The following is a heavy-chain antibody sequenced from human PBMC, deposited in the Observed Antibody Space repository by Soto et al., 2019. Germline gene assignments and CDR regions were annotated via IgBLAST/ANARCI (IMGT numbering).Heavy chain of an antibody. CDR1: GYSFTSYW. D-gene: IGHD3-22*01. Sequence: LGESLKISCKGSGYSFTSYWIGWVRQMPVKGLEWMGIIYPGDSDTRYSPSFQGQVTISADKSISTAYLQWSSLKASDTAMYYCARVIVVVNATGGLAFDIWGQGTMVTVSS. V-gene: IGHV5-51*01. CDR3: ARVIVVVNATGGLAFDI. CDR2: IYPGDSDT. J-gene: IGHJ3*02.